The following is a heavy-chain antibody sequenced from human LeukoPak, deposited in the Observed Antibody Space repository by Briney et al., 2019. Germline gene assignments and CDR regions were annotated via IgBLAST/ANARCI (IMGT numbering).Heavy chain of an antibody. J-gene: IGHJ6*02. Sequence: KPSETLSLTCAVYGVSFSGYYWSWIRQPPGKGLEWIGEINHSGSTNYNPSLKSRVTISVDTSKNQFSLKLSSVTAADTAVYYCARGRSHPKGYSYGSASPYYYYGMDVWGQGTTVTVSS. CDR3: ARGRSHPKGYSYGSASPYYYYGMDV. V-gene: IGHV4-34*01. D-gene: IGHD5-18*01. CDR2: INHSGST. CDR1: GVSFSGYY.